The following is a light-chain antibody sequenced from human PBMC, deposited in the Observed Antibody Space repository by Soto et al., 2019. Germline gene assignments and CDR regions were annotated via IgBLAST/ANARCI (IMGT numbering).Light chain of an antibody. CDR1: QSVSSNY. CDR3: LQYGSPPRT. V-gene: IGKV3-20*01. J-gene: IGKJ1*01. CDR2: DAS. Sequence: EIVLTQSPGTLSLSPGERATLSCRASQSVSSNYLAWYQQKFGQAPRLLIYDASSRATGVPDRFSGSGSGTDFSLTISRLEPEDFAVYYCLQYGSPPRTFGQGTMVEFK.